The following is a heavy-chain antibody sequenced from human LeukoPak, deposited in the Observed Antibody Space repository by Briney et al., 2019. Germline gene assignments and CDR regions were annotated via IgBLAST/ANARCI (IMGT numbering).Heavy chain of an antibody. CDR3: ARGRYSSSSSGDY. D-gene: IGHD6-6*01. Sequence: SVKVSCKASGGTFSSYAISWVRQAPGQGLEWMGGITPIFGTANYAQKLQGRVTMTTDTSTSTAYMELRSLRSDDTAVYYCARGRYSSSSSGDYWGQGTLVTVSS. CDR2: ITPIFGTA. CDR1: GGTFSSYA. J-gene: IGHJ4*02. V-gene: IGHV1-69*05.